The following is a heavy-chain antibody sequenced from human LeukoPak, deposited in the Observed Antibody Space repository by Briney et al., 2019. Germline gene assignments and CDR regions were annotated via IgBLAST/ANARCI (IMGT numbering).Heavy chain of an antibody. Sequence: PSETLSLTCAVSGGSVTSTNWWTWVRPPPGKGLEWIGEVHLDGRTNYNPSLKSRLIMSGDLPENHISLKLTSVTAADTAVYYCAREGGFYRPLDYSGQGTLVTVSS. CDR3: AREGGFYRPLDY. CDR1: GGSVTSTNW. CDR2: VHLDGRT. V-gene: IGHV4-4*02. J-gene: IGHJ4*02. D-gene: IGHD3-3*01.